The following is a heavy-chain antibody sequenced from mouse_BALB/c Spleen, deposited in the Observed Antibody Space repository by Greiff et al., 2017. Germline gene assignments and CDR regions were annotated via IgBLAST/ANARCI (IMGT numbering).Heavy chain of an antibody. Sequence: EVQVVESGGGLVQPGGSRKLSCAASGFTFSSFGMHWVRQAPEKGLEWVAYISSGSSTIYYADTVKGRFTISRDNPKNTLFLQMTSLRSEDTAMYYCARHYYGSSYDYWGQGTTLTVSS. V-gene: IGHV5-17*02. CDR2: ISSGSSTI. CDR3: ARHYYGSSYDY. J-gene: IGHJ2*01. D-gene: IGHD1-1*01. CDR1: GFTFSSFG.